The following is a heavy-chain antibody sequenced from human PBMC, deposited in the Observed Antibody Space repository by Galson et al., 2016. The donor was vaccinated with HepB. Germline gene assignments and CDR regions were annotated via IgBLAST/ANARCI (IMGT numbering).Heavy chain of an antibody. CDR2: IASDGSRT. D-gene: IGHD1-1*01. J-gene: IGHJ5*02. V-gene: IGHV3-74*01. CDR1: GFTFSDYW. Sequence: SLRLSCAASGFTFSDYWMHWVRQAPGKGLVWVSHIASDGSRTTYADSVKVRFTISRDNAENSLYRQMNNLRVEDTDVYYCVRKIGYNLCYFSWGQGTLVTVSS. CDR3: VRKIGYNLCYFS.